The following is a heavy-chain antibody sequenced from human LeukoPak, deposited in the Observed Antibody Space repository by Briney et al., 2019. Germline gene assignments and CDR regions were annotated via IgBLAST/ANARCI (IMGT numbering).Heavy chain of an antibody. J-gene: IGHJ4*02. CDR1: GLTFTNAL. V-gene: IGHV3-15*01. Sequence: GGSLRLSCVASGLTFTNALMSWVRQAPGKGVEWVGHIKSNADDGTTDYAAPVKGRFIISRDDSKHTLFLQMNSLKTDDTAVYYCAKYDTSVNFDYWGQGTLVTVSS. CDR3: AKYDTSVNFDY. D-gene: IGHD3-22*01. CDR2: IKSNADDGTT.